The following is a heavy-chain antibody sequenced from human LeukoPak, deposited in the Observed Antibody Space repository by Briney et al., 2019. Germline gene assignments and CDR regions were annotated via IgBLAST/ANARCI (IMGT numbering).Heavy chain of an antibody. D-gene: IGHD6-13*01. Sequence: ASVNVSCKASGYTFTGYYMHWVRQAPGQGLEWMGWINPNSGGTNYTQKFQGRVTMTRDTSISTAYMELSRLRSDDTAVYYWARDRHSSSYAFDIWGQGTMVTVSS. CDR2: INPNSGGT. CDR3: ARDRHSSSYAFDI. J-gene: IGHJ3*02. CDR1: GYTFTGYY. V-gene: IGHV1-2*02.